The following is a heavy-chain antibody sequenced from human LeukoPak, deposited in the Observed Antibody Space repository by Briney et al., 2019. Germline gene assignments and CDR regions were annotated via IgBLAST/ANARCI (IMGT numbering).Heavy chain of an antibody. J-gene: IGHJ5*02. D-gene: IGHD2/OR15-2a*01. Sequence: SQTLSLTCAISGDTVSSNSAAWNWIRQSPSRGLEWLGRAYFRSKWYNDYAESVKGRISINPDTSKNQFSLQLNSVNPEDTAVYYCADFYLDPWSQESLVTVSS. V-gene: IGHV6-1*01. CDR2: AYFRSKWYN. CDR1: GDTVSSNSAA. CDR3: ADFYLDP.